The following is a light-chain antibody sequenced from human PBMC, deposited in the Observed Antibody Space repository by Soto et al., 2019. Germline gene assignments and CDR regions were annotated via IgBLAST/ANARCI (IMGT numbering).Light chain of an antibody. CDR1: SGHSSYA. V-gene: IGLV4-69*01. CDR2: LNSDGSH. J-gene: IGLJ2*01. CDR3: QSWGTGVV. Sequence: QSVLTQSPSASASLGPSVKLTCTLSSGHSSYAIAWHQQQPENGPRYLMKLNSDGSHNKGAGIPDRFSGSSSGAERYLTISRLQSEDDADYNCQSWGTGVVFGGGTKLTVL.